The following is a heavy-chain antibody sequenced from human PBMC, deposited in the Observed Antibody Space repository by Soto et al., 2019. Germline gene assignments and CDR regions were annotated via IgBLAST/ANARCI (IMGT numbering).Heavy chain of an antibody. D-gene: IGHD2-15*01. J-gene: IGHJ4*02. CDR2: INSDGSST. CDR1: GFTFSSYW. Sequence: EVQLVESGGGLVQPGGSLRLSCAASGFTFSSYWMHWVRQAPGKGLVWVSRINSDGSSTSYADSVKGRFTISRDNAKNTRYLQMNSLRAEDTAVYYCVGTSLVVAAATREDYWGQGTLVTVSS. CDR3: VGTSLVVAAATREDY. V-gene: IGHV3-74*01.